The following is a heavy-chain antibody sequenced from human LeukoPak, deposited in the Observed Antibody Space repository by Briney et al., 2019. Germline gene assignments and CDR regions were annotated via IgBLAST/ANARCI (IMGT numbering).Heavy chain of an antibody. CDR2: ISSSGSTI. D-gene: IGHD3-10*01. J-gene: IGHJ6*03. V-gene: IGHV3-48*03. Sequence: GGSLRLSCAASGFTFSSYEMNWVRQAPGKGLEWVSYISSSGSTIYYADSVKGRFTISRDNAKNSLYLQMNSLRAEDTAVYYCARKGSITLFRPRWNYIYYYMHVWGEGTTDTVSS. CDR3: ARKGSITLFRPRWNYIYYYMHV. CDR1: GFTFSSYE.